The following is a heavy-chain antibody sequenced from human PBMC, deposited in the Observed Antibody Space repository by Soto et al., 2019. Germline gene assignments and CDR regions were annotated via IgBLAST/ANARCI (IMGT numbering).Heavy chain of an antibody. D-gene: IGHD1-26*01. CDR2: IIPIFGTA. CDR1: GATFSSYA. CDR3: ARGRSGSYYEFGMYYYYCTDV. V-gene: IGHV1-69*13. J-gene: IGHJ6*02. Sequence: GAPVKVSCKASGATFSSYAISWVRQAPGQGLEWMGGIIPIFGTANYAQKFQGRVTITADGSTSTAYMELSSLRSEDTAVYYCARGRSGSYYEFGMYYYYCTDVLRQGPTVTV.